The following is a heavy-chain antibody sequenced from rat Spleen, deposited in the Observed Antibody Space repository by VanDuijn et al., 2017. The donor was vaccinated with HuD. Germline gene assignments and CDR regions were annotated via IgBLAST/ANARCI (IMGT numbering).Heavy chain of an antibody. Sequence: EVQLVESGGGLVQPGRSLKLSCAASGFTFSDYVMAWVRQAPTKGLEWVASISPSAAYTYYRDSVKGRFTLSRDNAKSTLYLQMDSLRSEDTATYYCATGEYYYDGTSFDYWGQGVMVTVSS. CDR2: ISPSAAYT. J-gene: IGHJ2*01. CDR1: GFTFSDYV. CDR3: ATGEYYYDGTSFDY. D-gene: IGHD1-12*02. V-gene: IGHV5S23*01.